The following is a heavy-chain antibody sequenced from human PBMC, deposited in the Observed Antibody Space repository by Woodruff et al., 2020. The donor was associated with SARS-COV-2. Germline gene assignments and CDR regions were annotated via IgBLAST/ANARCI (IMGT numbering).Heavy chain of an antibody. CDR2: I. J-gene: IGHJ4*02. CDR3: ARGETTSSWSSFDY. D-gene: IGHD6-13*01. Sequence: IYYTDSVKGRFTISRDNARNSLYLQMNDLRTGDTAVYYCARGETTSSWSSFDYWGRGFLVSVSS. V-gene: IGHV3-48*03.